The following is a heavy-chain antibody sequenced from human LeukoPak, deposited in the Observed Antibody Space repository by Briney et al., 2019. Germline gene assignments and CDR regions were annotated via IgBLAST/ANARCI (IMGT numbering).Heavy chain of an antibody. V-gene: IGHV3-23*01. J-gene: IGHJ4*02. CDR3: AKGYCSSTSCPIDY. CDR1: GLTLSNYW. D-gene: IGHD2-2*01. Sequence: PGGSLRLPCAASGLTLSNYWMTWVRQAPGKGLEWVSAISGSGGSTYYADSVKGRFTISRDNSKNTLYLQMNSLRAEDTAVYYCAKGYCSSTSCPIDYWGQGTLVTVSS. CDR2: ISGSGGST.